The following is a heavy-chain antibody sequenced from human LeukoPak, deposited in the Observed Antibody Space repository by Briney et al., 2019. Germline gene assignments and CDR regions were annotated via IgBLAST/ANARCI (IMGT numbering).Heavy chain of an antibody. V-gene: IGHV3-23*01. CDR3: AKDLNGDYVGDFDD. D-gene: IGHD3-16*01. CDR1: GITFRKYA. CDR2: ITVSGGHT. J-gene: IGHJ3*01. Sequence: GGSLRLSCVGSGITFRKYAMTWVRQAPGKGLEWVSSITVSGGHTYNPASVKGLFTIFRDNSRNPLYLKMNTMRAEDTAVYYCAKDLNGDYVGDFDDWGQGTMVTVSS.